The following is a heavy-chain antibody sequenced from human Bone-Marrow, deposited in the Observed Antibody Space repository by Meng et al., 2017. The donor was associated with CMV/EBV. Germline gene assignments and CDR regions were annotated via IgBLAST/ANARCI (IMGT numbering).Heavy chain of an antibody. J-gene: IGHJ5*02. CDR3: AKEEWIAVAGSPNGWFDP. CDR1: GGSISSSRYY. V-gene: IGHV4-39*06. CDR2: IYYSGST. D-gene: IGHD6-19*01. Sequence: SETLSLTCTVSGGSISSSRYYWGWIRQPPGKGLEWIGPIYYSGSTYYNPSLKSRVTISGDTSKNQFPLKLSSVTAADTAVYDCAKEEWIAVAGSPNGWFDPWGQGTLVTVSS.